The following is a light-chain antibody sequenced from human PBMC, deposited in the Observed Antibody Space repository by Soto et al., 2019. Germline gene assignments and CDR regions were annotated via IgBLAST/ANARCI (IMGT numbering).Light chain of an antibody. V-gene: IGKV1-8*01. CDR3: QQYYTHPQT. CDR2: AAS. J-gene: IGKJ2*01. CDR1: QGISSY. Sequence: AIRMTQSPSSFSASTGVRVTITCRASQGISSYLAWYQQKPGKAPKLLIYAASTLQSGVPSRFSGSGSGTDFTLTISCLQSEDFASYYCQQYYTHPQTFGQGTKLDVK.